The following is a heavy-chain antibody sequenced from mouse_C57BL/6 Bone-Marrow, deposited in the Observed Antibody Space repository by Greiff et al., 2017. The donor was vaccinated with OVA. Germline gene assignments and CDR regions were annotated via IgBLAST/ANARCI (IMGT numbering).Heavy chain of an antibody. J-gene: IGHJ4*01. CDR2: ISSGGSYT. V-gene: IGHV5-6*01. CDR1: GFTFSSYG. CDR3: ARQGYDMDY. Sequence: EVQGVESGGDLVKPGGSLKLSCAASGFTFSSYGMSWVRQTPDKRLEWVATISSGGSYTYYPDSVKGRFTISRDNAKNTLYLQMSSLKSEDTAMYYCARQGYDMDYWGQGTSVTVSS. D-gene: IGHD3-1*01.